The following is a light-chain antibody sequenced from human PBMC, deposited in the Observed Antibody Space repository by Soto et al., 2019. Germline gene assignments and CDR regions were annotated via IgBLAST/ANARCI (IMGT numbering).Light chain of an antibody. CDR3: QLLT. Sequence: EVVLTQSPGTLSLSPGERATLSCRASQSIGSGFLAWYQQKPGQAPRLLIYGASSRATGIPDRFSGSGSGTDFTLTISRLEPEDSAVYYCQLLTFGGGTKVEIK. CDR2: GAS. V-gene: IGKV3-20*01. J-gene: IGKJ4*01. CDR1: QSIGSGF.